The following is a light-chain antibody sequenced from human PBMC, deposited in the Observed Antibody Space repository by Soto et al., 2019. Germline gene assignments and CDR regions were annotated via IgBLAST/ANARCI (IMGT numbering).Light chain of an antibody. Sequence: EIVMTQFPVTLSVSPGENVTLSCRASQSISSSLAWYQQKPGQAPRFLIYGASARATGVPARFSGSGSGTEFTLTISTLQSEDFAVYYCQQYDEWPPLTFGGGTKVEIK. CDR3: QQYDEWPPLT. J-gene: IGKJ4*01. V-gene: IGKV3-15*01. CDR2: GAS. CDR1: QSISSS.